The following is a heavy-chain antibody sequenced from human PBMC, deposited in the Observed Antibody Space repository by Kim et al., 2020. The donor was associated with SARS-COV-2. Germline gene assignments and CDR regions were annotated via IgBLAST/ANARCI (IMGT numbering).Heavy chain of an antibody. CDR3: ARYVWESYRPRYFDY. Sequence: PSLRRRVTISVDASKNQFSLKLSAVTSADTAVYYCARYVWESYRPRYFDYWGQGTLVTVSS. V-gene: IGHV4-34*01. J-gene: IGHJ4*02. D-gene: IGHD3-16*02.